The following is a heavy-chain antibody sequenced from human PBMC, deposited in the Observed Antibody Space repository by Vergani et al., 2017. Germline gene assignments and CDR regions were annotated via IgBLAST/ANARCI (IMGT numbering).Heavy chain of an antibody. CDR1: GATFRSNT. CDR2: IIPVLGKT. D-gene: IGHD1-26*01. J-gene: IGHJ6*02. Sequence: QVQLVQSGAEVKKPGSSVKVSCKASGATFRSNTISWVRQAPGQGLECMGRIIPVLGKTKYAQDFQGRLTITADTSTSTAYMELTSLRSQDTAVYYCARGPRGYGGHREDYYYGMDGWGQGTTVTVSS. V-gene: IGHV1-69*08. CDR3: ARGPRGYGGHREDYYYGMDG.